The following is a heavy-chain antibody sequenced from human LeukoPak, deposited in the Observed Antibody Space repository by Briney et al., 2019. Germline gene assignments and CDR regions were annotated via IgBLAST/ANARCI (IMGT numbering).Heavy chain of an antibody. V-gene: IGHV1-18*01. CDR3: ARVISWLEYYGSGSYHFDY. Sequence: ASVKVSCKASGYTFTIYGINWVRQAPGQGLEWMGWISGYDGKTNYAQKLRDRVTMLRDTATSTVYMELRSLTTDDTAVYYCARVISWLEYYGSGSYHFDYWGQGTLVTVSS. J-gene: IGHJ4*02. CDR1: GYTFTIYG. CDR2: ISGYDGKT. D-gene: IGHD3-10*01.